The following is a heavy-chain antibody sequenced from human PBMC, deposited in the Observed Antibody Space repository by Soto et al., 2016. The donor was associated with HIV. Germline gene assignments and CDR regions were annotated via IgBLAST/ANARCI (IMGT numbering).Heavy chain of an antibody. J-gene: IGHJ3*01. CDR1: GGSISNVGYY. CDR2: IFYSGSP. Sequence: QVQLQESGPGLVRPSQTLSLTCTVSGGSISNVGYYWTWIRQHPGKGLEWIGHIFYSGSPYYNPSLKSRVSISVDTSKNQISLKLRSVSAADTAIYYCAKDATDHSDSDGYPDAFDLWGQGTTVTVSP. V-gene: IGHV4-31*03. D-gene: IGHD3-22*01. CDR3: AKDATDHSDSDGYPDAFDL.